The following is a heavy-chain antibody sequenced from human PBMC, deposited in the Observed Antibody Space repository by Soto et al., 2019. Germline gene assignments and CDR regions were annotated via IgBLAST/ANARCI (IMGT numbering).Heavy chain of an antibody. CDR1: GFSFSNYG. J-gene: IGHJ6*02. D-gene: IGHD2-15*01. Sequence: GGSLRLSCAASGFSFSNYGMHWVRQAPGKGLEWVAVTAYEGSNKYYGDSVKGRFTISSDNSKNTLYLQMNSLRAEDTAVYYCSRDRGTRRSMFYYYGMDVWGQGTTVTVSS. CDR3: SRDRGTRRSMFYYYGMDV. V-gene: IGHV3-30*03. CDR2: TAYEGSNK.